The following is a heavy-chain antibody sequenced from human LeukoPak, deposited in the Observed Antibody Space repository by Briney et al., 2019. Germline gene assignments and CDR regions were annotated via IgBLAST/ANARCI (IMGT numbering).Heavy chain of an antibody. CDR3: SRDVFSLGDS. CDR1: GFSLTNYG. Sequence: GGALRLSCAASGFSLTNYGMHWVRQGPGKGLVWVSHINHDGSLTNYADSVKGRFTISRDIAKNTVYLQMNSLGAEDTATYYCSRDVFSLGDSWGQGTLVTVSS. V-gene: IGHV3-74*01. D-gene: IGHD2/OR15-2a*01. CDR2: INHDGSLT. J-gene: IGHJ4*02.